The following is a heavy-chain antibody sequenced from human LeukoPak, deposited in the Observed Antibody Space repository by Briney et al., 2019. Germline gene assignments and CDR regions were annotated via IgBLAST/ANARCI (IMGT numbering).Heavy chain of an antibody. Sequence: GESLKISCKGSGYSFTSYWIGWVHQMPGKGLEWMGIIYPGDSDTRCSPSFQGQVTISADKSISTAYLQWSSLKASDTAMYYCATMGYYDILTGYYKVRNYYYGMDVWGQGTTVTVSS. CDR1: GYSFTSYW. J-gene: IGHJ6*02. D-gene: IGHD3-9*01. CDR3: ATMGYYDILTGYYKVRNYYYGMDV. V-gene: IGHV5-51*07. CDR2: IYPGDSDT.